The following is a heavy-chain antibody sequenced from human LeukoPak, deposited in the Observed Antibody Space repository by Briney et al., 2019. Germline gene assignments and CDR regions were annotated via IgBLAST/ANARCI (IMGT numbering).Heavy chain of an antibody. CDR3: ARGGGLDV. V-gene: IGHV3-7*03. CDR1: GCTFSNYW. J-gene: IGHJ6*02. CDR2: INHNGNVN. D-gene: IGHD3-16*01. Sequence: PGGSLRVSCAASGCTFSNYWMSWVRQAPGKGLEWVASINHNGNVNYYADSVKGRFTISRDNAKNSLYLQMSNLRAEDTAVYFCARGGGLDVWGQGATVTVSS.